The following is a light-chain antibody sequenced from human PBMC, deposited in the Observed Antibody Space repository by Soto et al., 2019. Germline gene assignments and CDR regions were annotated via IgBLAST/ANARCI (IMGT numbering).Light chain of an antibody. CDR2: KAS. V-gene: IGKV1-5*03. J-gene: IGKJ1*01. Sequence: DIQLPQSPSTLSGSVGESLTITCRASQTISSWLAWYQQKPGKAPKLLIYKASTLKSGVPSRFSGSGSGTEFTLTISSLQPDDFATYYCQHYNSYSEAFGQGNKVDIK. CDR3: QHYNSYSEA. CDR1: QTISSW.